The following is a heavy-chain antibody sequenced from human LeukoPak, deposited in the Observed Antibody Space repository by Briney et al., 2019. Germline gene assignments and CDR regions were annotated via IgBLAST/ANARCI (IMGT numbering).Heavy chain of an antibody. V-gene: IGHV3-13*01. CDR1: GFTFSSYD. J-gene: IGHJ6*03. D-gene: IGHD6-19*01. CDR2: IDIAGDT. CDR3: ARDNEYGYSSGWDYYYYYYMGV. Sequence: GGALRLSCATSGFTFSSYDMHWVRQATGEGLDWVSAIDIAGDTYYPGSVKGRFTISRDSAKNSLYLQMNSLRAEDTAVYYCARDNEYGYSSGWDYYYYYYMGVWGKGTTVTVSS.